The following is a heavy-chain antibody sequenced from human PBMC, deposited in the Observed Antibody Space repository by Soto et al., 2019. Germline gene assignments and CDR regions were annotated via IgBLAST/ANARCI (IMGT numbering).Heavy chain of an antibody. CDR2: ISAYNGNT. D-gene: IGHD2-2*02. J-gene: IGHJ6*02. V-gene: IGHV1-18*01. Sequence: ASVKVSCKTSGYTFSNYGITWVRQAPGQPLECMGWISAYNGNTNYAQKLQGRVTMTTDTSTSTAYMELRSLRSDDTAVYYCARDSLGIGYCSSTSCYNGANYYSYGMDVWGQGTTVTVSS. CDR1: GYTFSNYG. CDR3: ARDSLGIGYCSSTSCYNGANYYSYGMDV.